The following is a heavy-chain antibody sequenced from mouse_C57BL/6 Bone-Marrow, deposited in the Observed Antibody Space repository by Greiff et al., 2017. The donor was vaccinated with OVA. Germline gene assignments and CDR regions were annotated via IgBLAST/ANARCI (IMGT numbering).Heavy chain of an antibody. Sequence: EVKLVESGGGLVQSGRSLRLSCATSGFTFSDFYMEWVRQAPGKGLEWIAASRNKANDYTTEYSASVKGRFIVSRDTSQSILYLQMNALRAEDTAIYYCAREGTIGEEGGYYAMDYWGQGTSVTVSS. CDR1: GFTFSDFY. CDR3: AREGTIGEEGGYYAMDY. CDR2: SRNKANDYTT. J-gene: IGHJ4*01. D-gene: IGHD3-3*01. V-gene: IGHV7-1*01.